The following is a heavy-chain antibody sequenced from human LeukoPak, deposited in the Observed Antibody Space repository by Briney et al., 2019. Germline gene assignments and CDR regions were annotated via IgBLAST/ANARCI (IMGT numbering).Heavy chain of an antibody. CDR2: ISSRSDTI. J-gene: IGHJ4*02. D-gene: IGHD1-1*01. CDR3: ARETTSGY. CDR1: GFSFSTYS. V-gene: IGHV3-48*04. Sequence: SGGSLRLSCAASGFSFSTYSMNWVRQAPGKGLEWLSYISSRSDTIYYADSVKGRFTISRDNAKNSLYLQMNSLRAEDAAVYYCARETTSGYWGQGTLVTVSS.